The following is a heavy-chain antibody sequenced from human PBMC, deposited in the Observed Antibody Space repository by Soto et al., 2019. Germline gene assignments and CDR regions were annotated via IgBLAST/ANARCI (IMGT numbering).Heavy chain of an antibody. D-gene: IGHD2-15*01. J-gene: IGHJ5*02. Sequence: QVQLQESGPGLVKPSDTLSLTCTVSGASITTYYWSWIRQPPGKGLEWIGYISYSRSTDYNPSLKSRVTISFDASKNQISLQVRSATAADAAVYYCARDLKEYCSDGKCNWFDPWGQGTLVTVSS. CDR1: GASITTYY. CDR3: ARDLKEYCSDGKCNWFDP. CDR2: ISYSRST. V-gene: IGHV4-59*01.